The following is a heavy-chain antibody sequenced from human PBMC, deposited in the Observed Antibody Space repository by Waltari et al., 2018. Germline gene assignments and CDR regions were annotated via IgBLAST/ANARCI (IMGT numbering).Heavy chain of an antibody. D-gene: IGHD3-22*01. Sequence: SGAEVKKPGSSVKVSCKASGGTFSSYAISWVRQAPGQGLELMGGIIPIFGTANYAQKFQGRVTITADESTSTAYMELSSLRSEDTAVYYCARRSYYYDSSGYYYGYAFDIWGQGTMVTVSS. CDR3: ARRSYYYDSSGYYYGYAFDI. CDR2: IIPIFGTA. V-gene: IGHV1-69*13. CDR1: GGTFSSYA. J-gene: IGHJ3*02.